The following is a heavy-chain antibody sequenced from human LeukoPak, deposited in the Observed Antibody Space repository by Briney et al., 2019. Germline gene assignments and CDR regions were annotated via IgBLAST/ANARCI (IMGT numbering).Heavy chain of an antibody. D-gene: IGHD4-17*01. CDR1: GVTFSSYS. CDR3: AKELTTERTPGVDS. V-gene: IGHV3-23*01. CDR2: ISGSGDTT. Sequence: PGGSLRLSCTASGVTFSSYSMSWVRQGPGTGLEWVSAISGSGDTTFYADSVKGRFTISRDNSKKTLYLQVNSLRAEDTAVYFCAKELTTERTPGVDSWGQGTLVTVSS. J-gene: IGHJ4*02.